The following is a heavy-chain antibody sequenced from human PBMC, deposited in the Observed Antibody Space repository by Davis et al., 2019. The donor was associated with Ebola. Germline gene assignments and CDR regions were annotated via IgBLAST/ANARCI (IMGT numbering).Heavy chain of an antibody. D-gene: IGHD2-21*01. CDR1: GFTVSSNY. CDR3: TRDLVY. V-gene: IGHV3-53*01. CDR2: IDSGGST. Sequence: GESLKISCVVSGFTVSSNYMSWVRQAPGKGLEWVSVIDSGGSTYYADSVKGLFTISRDNSKNTLYLQMNSLRAEDTAVYYCTRDLVYWGQGTLVTVSS. J-gene: IGHJ4*02.